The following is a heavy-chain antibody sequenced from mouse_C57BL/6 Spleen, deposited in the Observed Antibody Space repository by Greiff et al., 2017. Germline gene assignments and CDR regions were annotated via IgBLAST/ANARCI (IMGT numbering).Heavy chain of an antibody. Sequence: VQLQQPGAELVMPGASVKLSCKASGYTFTSYWMHWVKQRPGQGLEWIGEIDPSDNYTNYNQKFKGKSTLTVDKSSSTAYMQLSSLTSEDSAVYYCARGYYGSSYAMDYWGQGTSVTVSS. J-gene: IGHJ4*01. CDR1: GYTFTSYW. D-gene: IGHD1-1*01. CDR2: IDPSDNYT. CDR3: ARGYYGSSYAMDY. V-gene: IGHV1-69*01.